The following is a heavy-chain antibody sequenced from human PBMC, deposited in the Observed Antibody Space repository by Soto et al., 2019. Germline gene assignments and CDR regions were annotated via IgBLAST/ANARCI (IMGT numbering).Heavy chain of an antibody. Sequence: PSETLSLTCTVSGASISYGGFSWSWIRQSPGKGLEWIGYISHLENTYLHPSFKSRLTMSIDRTRNQFSLKLSSVTAADMAVYYCARGGGYGSFDYWGQGFLVTVSS. CDR1: GASISYGGFS. V-gene: IGHV4-30-2*06. CDR2: ISHLENT. J-gene: IGHJ4*02. D-gene: IGHD5-12*01. CDR3: ARGGGYGSFDY.